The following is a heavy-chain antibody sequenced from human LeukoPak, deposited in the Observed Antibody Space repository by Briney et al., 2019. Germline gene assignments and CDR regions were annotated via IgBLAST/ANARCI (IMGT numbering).Heavy chain of an antibody. V-gene: IGHV3-7*04. CDR1: GFTFSSYW. J-gene: IGHJ4*02. Sequence: GGSLRLSCAASGFTFSSYWMSWVRQAPGKGLEWVANIKQDGSEKYYVDSVKGRFTISRDNAKNSLYLQMNSLRAEDTAVYYCARDRTGSGWYKDYWGQGTLVTVSS. CDR2: IKQDGSEK. CDR3: ARDRTGSGWYKDY. D-gene: IGHD6-19*01.